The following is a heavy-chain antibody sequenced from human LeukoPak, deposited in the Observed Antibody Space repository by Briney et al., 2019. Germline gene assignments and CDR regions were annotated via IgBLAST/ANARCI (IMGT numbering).Heavy chain of an antibody. D-gene: IGHD2-15*01. CDR1: GFTFSSYA. CDR3: ARDHSVVVVAELDY. J-gene: IGHJ4*02. CDR2: ISYDGSNK. V-gene: IGHV3-30*04. Sequence: PGGSLRLSCAASGFTFSSYAMHWVRQAPGKGLEWVAVISYDGSNKYYADSVKGRFTISRDNSKNTLYLQMNSLRAEDTAVYYCARDHSVVVVAELDYWGQGTLVTVSS.